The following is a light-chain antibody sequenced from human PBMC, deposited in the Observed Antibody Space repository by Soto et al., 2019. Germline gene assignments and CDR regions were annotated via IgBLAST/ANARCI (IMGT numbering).Light chain of an antibody. J-gene: IGLJ2*01. V-gene: IGLV2-14*01. CDR2: EVT. CDR1: SSDVGAYKY. CDR3: SSYSSSGTLVL. Sequence: QAVVTQPASVSGSPGQSITISCTGTSSDVGAYKYVSWYQQHPGKAPKLMIYEVTKRPSGVSNRFSGSKSGNTASLTISGLQAEDEADYYCSSYSSSGTLVLFGVGTKVTVL.